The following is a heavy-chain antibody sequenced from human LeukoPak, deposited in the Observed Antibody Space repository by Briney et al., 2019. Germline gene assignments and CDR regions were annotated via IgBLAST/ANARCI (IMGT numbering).Heavy chain of an antibody. V-gene: IGHV1-46*01. D-gene: IGHD1-26*01. J-gene: IGHJ4*02. Sequence: ASVKVSCKASGYTFTSYYMHWVRQAPGQGLEWMGIINPSGGSTSYAQKFQGRVTMTRDMSTSTVYMELSSLRSEDTAVYYCARDSGSYPGGYWGQGTLVTVSS. CDR1: GYTFTSYY. CDR3: ARDSGSYPGGY. CDR2: INPSGGST.